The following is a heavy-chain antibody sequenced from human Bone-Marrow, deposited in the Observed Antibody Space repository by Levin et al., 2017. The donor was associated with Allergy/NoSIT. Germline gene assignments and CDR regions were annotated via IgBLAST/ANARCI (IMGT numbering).Heavy chain of an antibody. V-gene: IGHV3-30*04. CDR3: ARGPVSGYYWYFDY. CDR1: GFTFNSYA. D-gene: IGHD2-15*01. Sequence: GESLKISCAASGFTFNSYAMHWVRQAPGKGLEWVAVISYVGRDDYYADSVKGRFTISRDNSKNTLYLQMNSLRAEDTAVFYCARGPVSGYYWYFDYWGRGTLVIVSS. J-gene: IGHJ2*01. CDR2: ISYVGRDD.